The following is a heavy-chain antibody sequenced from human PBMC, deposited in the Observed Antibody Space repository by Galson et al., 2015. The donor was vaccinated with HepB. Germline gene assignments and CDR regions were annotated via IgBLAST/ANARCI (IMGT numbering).Heavy chain of an antibody. Sequence: SLRLSCAASGFTFSSYAMSWVRQAPGKGLEWVSAISGSGGSTYYADSVKGRFTISRDNSKNTLYLQMNSLRAEDTAVYYCAKRPAFGGVIGHDDYWGQGTLVTVSS. CDR2: ISGSGGST. D-gene: IGHD3-16*02. V-gene: IGHV3-23*01. CDR3: AKRPAFGGVIGHDDY. J-gene: IGHJ4*02. CDR1: GFTFSSYA.